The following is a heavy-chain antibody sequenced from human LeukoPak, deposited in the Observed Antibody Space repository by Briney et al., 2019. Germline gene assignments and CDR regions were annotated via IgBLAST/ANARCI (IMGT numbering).Heavy chain of an antibody. CDR2: ISGGGGST. V-gene: IGHV3-23*01. CDR1: GFTFSSYA. D-gene: IGHD5-12*01. CDR3: VKEVVATIPPL. J-gene: IGHJ4*02. Sequence: GGSLRLSCAASGFTFSSYAMSWVRQSPGKGLEWVSGISGGGGSTYYGDSVKGRFTISRDNSKNTLFLQLNSLRAEDTAVYYCVKEVVATIPPLWGQGTLVTVSS.